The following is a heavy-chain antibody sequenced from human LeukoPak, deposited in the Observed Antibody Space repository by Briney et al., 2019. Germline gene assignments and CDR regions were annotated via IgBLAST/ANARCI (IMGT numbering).Heavy chain of an antibody. J-gene: IGHJ2*01. CDR3: ARDPSSGWYKSRYFDL. D-gene: IGHD6-19*01. V-gene: IGHV4-39*07. Sequence: SETLSLTCTVSGGSISSSSYYWGWIRQPPGKGLEWIGSIYYSGSTYYNPSLKSRVTISVDTSKNQFSLKLSSVTAADTAVYYCARDPSSGWYKSRYFDLWGRGTLVTVSS. CDR2: IYYSGST. CDR1: GGSISSSSYY.